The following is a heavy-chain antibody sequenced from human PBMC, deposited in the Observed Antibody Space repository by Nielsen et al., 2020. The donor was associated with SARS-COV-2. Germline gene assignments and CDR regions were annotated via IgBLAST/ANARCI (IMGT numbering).Heavy chain of an antibody. V-gene: IGHV1-3*01. CDR2: INAGNGNT. J-gene: IGHJ6*02. Sequence: WVRQAPGQRLEWMGWINAGNGNTKYSQKFQGRVTITRDTSTSTAYMELRSLRSDDTAVYYCARSPYCSGGSCYSGHYYGMDVWGQGTTVTVSS. CDR3: ARSPYCSGGSCYSGHYYGMDV. D-gene: IGHD2-15*01.